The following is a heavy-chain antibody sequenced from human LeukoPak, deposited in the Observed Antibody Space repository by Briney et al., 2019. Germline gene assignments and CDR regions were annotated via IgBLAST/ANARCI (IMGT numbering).Heavy chain of an antibody. CDR1: GYTFTGYY. J-gene: IGHJ4*02. V-gene: IGHV1-2*02. Sequence: ASVKVSCKASGYTFTGYYMHWVRQAPGQGLEWMGWINPGSGGTNYAQKFQGRVTMTRDTSISTAYMELSRLRSDDTAMYYCAREGGSIVGATSLGGGLYFDYWGQGTLVTVSS. CDR3: AREGGSIVGATSLGGGLYFDY. CDR2: INPGSGGT. D-gene: IGHD1-26*01.